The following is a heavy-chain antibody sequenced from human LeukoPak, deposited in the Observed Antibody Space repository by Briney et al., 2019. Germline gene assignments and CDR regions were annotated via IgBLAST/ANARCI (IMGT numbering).Heavy chain of an antibody. D-gene: IGHD3-3*01. CDR3: ARYPKTITIFGVVIGGIDY. CDR2: INHSGST. V-gene: IGHV4-34*01. CDR1: GGSFSGYY. J-gene: IGHJ4*02. Sequence: SETLSLTCAVYGGSFSGYYWSWIRQPPGKGLEWIGEINHSGSTNYNPSLKSRVTISVDTSKNQFSLKLSSVTAADTAVYYCARYPKTITIFGVVIGGIDYWGQGTLVTVSS.